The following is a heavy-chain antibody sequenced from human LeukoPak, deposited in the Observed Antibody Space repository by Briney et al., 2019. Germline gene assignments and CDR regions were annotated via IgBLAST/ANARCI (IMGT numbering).Heavy chain of an antibody. V-gene: IGHV3-64*01. CDR3: ARGSWQWLRNAAGDY. CDR1: GFTFSSYA. J-gene: IGHJ4*02. D-gene: IGHD5-12*01. Sequence: GGSLRLSCAASGFTFSSYAMHWVRQAPGKGLEYVSAISSNGGSTYYANSVKGRFTISRDNSKNTLYLQMGSLRAEDMAVYYCARGSWQWLRNAAGDYWGQGTLVTVSS. CDR2: ISSNGGST.